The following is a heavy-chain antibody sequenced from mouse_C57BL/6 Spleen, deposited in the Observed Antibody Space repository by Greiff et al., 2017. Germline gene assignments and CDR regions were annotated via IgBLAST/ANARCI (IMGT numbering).Heavy chain of an antibody. CDR3: ARPDYYGSSPVAY. CDR1: GYTFTSYW. CDR2: IDPSDSYT. J-gene: IGHJ3*01. V-gene: IGHV1-59*01. D-gene: IGHD1-1*01. Sequence: VQLQQPGAELVRPGTSVKLSCKASGYTFTSYWMHWVKQRPGQGLEWIGVIDPSDSYTNYNQKFKGKATLTVDTSSSTAYMQLSSLTSEDSAVYYCARPDYYGSSPVAYWGQGTLVTVSA.